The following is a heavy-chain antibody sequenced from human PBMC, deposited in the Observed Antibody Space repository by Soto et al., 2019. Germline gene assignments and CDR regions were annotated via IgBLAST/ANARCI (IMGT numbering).Heavy chain of an antibody. CDR3: ARGDYHDNSGPFSDAFDV. D-gene: IGHD3-22*01. V-gene: IGHV4-39*01. Sequence: PSETLSLTCTVSGGSISSSSYYWVWIRQAPGKGLEWIGSIYYSGNTYYNPSLKSRVTISVDTAKNQFSLKLSSVTAADTAVYYCARGDYHDNSGPFSDAFDVWGRGTMVTVSS. CDR2: IYYSGNT. CDR1: GGSISSSSYY. J-gene: IGHJ3*01.